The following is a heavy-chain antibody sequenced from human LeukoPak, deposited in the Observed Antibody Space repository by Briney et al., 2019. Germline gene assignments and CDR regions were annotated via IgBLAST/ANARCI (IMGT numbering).Heavy chain of an antibody. D-gene: IGHD2-2*01. V-gene: IGHV3-30*04. J-gene: IGHJ4*02. CDR1: GFTFSSYH. Sequence: GGSLSLSCAASGFTFSSYHMHWVRQSPGKRLEWVAAISFEGRNKFYVDSVKGRFTISRDNSTDTLYLQMDSLRPDDTAVYYCARGTTNHYFDYWGQGTLVTVSS. CDR2: ISFEGRNK. CDR3: ARGTTNHYFDY.